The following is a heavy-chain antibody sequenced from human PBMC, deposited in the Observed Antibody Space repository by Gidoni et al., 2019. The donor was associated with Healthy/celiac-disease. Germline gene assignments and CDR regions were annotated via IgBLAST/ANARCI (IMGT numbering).Heavy chain of an antibody. Sequence: QVQLVESGGGVVQPGRSLRLSCAASGFTFSSYGMHWVRQAPGKGLEWVAVIWYDGSNKYYADSVKGRFTISRDNSKNTLYLQMNSLRAEDTAVYYCARCGRFGVERYGMDVWGQGTTVTVSS. CDR2: IWYDGSNK. J-gene: IGHJ6*02. CDR3: ARCGRFGVERYGMDV. V-gene: IGHV3-33*01. D-gene: IGHD3-10*01. CDR1: GFTFSSYG.